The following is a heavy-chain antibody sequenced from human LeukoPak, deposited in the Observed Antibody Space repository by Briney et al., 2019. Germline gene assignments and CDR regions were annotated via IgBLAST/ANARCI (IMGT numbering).Heavy chain of an antibody. CDR3: ARDLGDL. CDR2: ISRTSRTL. D-gene: IGHD3-16*01. CDR1: GFSFSTYA. Sequence: GGSLRLSCAASGFSFSTYAMNWVRQAPGKGPEWISHISRTSRTLYYADSVKGRFTISRDNAKKSLYLQMNSLRVEDTAVYYCARDLGDLWARGTLVTVSS. J-gene: IGHJ5*02. V-gene: IGHV3-48*04.